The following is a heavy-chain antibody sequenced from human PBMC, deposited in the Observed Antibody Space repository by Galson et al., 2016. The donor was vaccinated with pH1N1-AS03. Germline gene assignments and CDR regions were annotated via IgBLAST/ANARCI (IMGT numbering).Heavy chain of an antibody. Sequence: ETLSLTCSVSGTSIGGDFWSWIRQSPGRGLEWIGHSLHNGNSIYNPSLKSRVTISVDTSTKEASLKLSSVTAADTAFYYCARFQTVGGKFDFWGRGAQVTVSS. CDR3: ARFQTVGGKFDF. V-gene: IGHV4-59*01. J-gene: IGHJ4*02. CDR1: GTSIGGDF. D-gene: IGHD1-26*01. CDR2: SLHNGNS.